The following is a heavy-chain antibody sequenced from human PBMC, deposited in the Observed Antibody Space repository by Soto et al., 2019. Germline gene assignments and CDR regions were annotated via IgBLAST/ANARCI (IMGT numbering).Heavy chain of an antibody. V-gene: IGHV4-59*01. CDR2: IYYSGST. CDR1: GGSISSYY. Sequence: SGTLSLTCTVSGGSISSYYLSWIRQPPGKGLEWIGYIYYSGSTNYNPSLKSRVTISVDTSKNQFSLKLSSVTAADTAVYYCARFYYYGMDVWGQGTTVTVSS. J-gene: IGHJ6*02. CDR3: ARFYYYGMDV.